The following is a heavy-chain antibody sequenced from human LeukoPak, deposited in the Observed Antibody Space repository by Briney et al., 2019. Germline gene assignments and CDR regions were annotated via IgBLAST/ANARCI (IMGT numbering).Heavy chain of an antibody. V-gene: IGHV4-39*01. J-gene: IGHJ4*02. Sequence: GSLRLSCAASGLSFSDHFMDWVRQPPGKGLEWIGSVYYSGSTYYNPSLKSRVSISVDTSNNQFYLRLSSVTAADTAVYYCARHHHNHWYDYWGQGTLVTVSS. CDR2: VYYSGST. CDR1: GLSFSDHF. CDR3: ARHHHNHWYDY. D-gene: IGHD1-14*01.